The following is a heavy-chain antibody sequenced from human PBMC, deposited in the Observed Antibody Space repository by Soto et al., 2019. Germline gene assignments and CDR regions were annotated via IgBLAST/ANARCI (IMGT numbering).Heavy chain of an antibody. Sequence: GASVKVSCKASGGTFSSYTISWVRQAPGQGLEWMGRIIPILGIANYAQKFQGRVTITADKSTSTAYMELSSLRSEDTAVYYCAREGGDYTFYGFEVGDKGKMVTV. CDR2: IIPILGIA. CDR1: GGTFSSYT. CDR3: AREGGDYTFYGFEV. V-gene: IGHV1-69*04. J-gene: IGHJ3*01. D-gene: IGHD4-17*01.